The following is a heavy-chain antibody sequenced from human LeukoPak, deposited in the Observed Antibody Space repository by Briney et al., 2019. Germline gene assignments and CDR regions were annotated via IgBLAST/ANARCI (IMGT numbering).Heavy chain of an antibody. V-gene: IGHV3-7*01. J-gene: IGHJ5*02. D-gene: IGHD5-18*01. CDR2: IKQDGTEK. CDR1: GFTFSIYW. Sequence: GGSLRLFCAASGFTFSIYWMTWVRQAPGKGLEWVANIKQDGTEKYYVDSVRGRFTISRDNANKSVYLQMNSLRAEDTAVYYCAKFSGYSYGGWFDQWGPGTLVTVSS. CDR3: AKFSGYSYGGWFDQ.